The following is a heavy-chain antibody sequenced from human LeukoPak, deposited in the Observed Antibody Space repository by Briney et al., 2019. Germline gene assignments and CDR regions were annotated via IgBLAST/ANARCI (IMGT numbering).Heavy chain of an antibody. CDR3: AKERATTTSFDY. D-gene: IGHD4-11*01. CDR1: GFTFSSFL. J-gene: IGHJ4*02. CDR2: IGGNGGGT. V-gene: IGHV3-23*01. Sequence: GGSLRLSCAASGFTFSSFLMSWVRQAPGTGREWVSIIGGNGGGTYYADSVKGRFTISRDNSKNTLYLQMNSLRAEDTAVYFCAKERATTTSFDYWGQGTLVTVSS.